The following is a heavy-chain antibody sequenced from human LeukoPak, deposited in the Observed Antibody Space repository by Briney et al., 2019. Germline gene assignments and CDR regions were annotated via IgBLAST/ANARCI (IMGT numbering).Heavy chain of an antibody. Sequence: GGSLRLSCAASAFTFSSYSMNWVRQAPGKGLEWVSAISGSGGSTYYADSVKGRFTISRDNSKNTLYLQMNSLRAEDTAVYYCARARGWYFAFDIWGQGTMVTVSS. CDR2: ISGSGGST. J-gene: IGHJ3*02. CDR1: AFTFSSYS. D-gene: IGHD6-19*01. V-gene: IGHV3-23*01. CDR3: ARARGWYFAFDI.